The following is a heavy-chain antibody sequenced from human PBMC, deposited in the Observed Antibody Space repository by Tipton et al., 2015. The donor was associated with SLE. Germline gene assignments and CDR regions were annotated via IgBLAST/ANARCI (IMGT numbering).Heavy chain of an antibody. D-gene: IGHD6-6*01. Sequence: LTCAVYGGSFSGYYWSWIRQPPGKGLEWIGEINHSGSTNYNPSLKSRVTISVDTSKNQFSLKLSSVTAADTAVYYCARVGERIAAWGQGTLVTVSS. CDR2: INHSGST. J-gene: IGHJ4*02. CDR1: GGSFSGYY. V-gene: IGHV4-34*01. CDR3: ARVGERIAA.